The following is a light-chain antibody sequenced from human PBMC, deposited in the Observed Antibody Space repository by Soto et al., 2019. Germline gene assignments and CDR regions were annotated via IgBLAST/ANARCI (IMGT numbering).Light chain of an antibody. CDR1: QSLGSW. Sequence: DVQMTQSPSTLSASVGDRVTITCRVSQSLGSWLAWYQQKPGTAPKLLIYDASNLGSGVPSRFSGSGSGTEFTLTISSLQSDDFATYYCQHYNSYSVSITFGQGTRLEIK. CDR2: DAS. J-gene: IGKJ5*01. CDR3: QHYNSYSVSIT. V-gene: IGKV1-5*01.